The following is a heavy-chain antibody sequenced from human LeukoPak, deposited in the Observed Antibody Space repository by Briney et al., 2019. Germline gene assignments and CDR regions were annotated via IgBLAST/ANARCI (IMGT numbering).Heavy chain of an antibody. CDR3: ASVVVPHKQWFDP. V-gene: IGHV1-2*02. J-gene: IGHJ5*02. D-gene: IGHD2-2*01. CDR2: INPNSGGT. CDR1: GYTFTGYY. Sequence: ASVKVSCKASGYTFTGYYMHWVRQAPGQGLEWMGWINPNSGGTNYAQKFQGRVTMTGDTSNSTAYMELSRPRSDDTAVYYCASVVVPHKQWFDPWGQGTLVTVSS.